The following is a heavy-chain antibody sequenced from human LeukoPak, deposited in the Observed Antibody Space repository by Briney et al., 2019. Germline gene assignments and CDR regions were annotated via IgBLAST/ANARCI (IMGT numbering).Heavy chain of an antibody. CDR2: IYYSGST. J-gene: IGHJ6*02. D-gene: IGHD3-10*01. Sequence: SQTLSLTCTVSGGSISSGGYYWSWIRQHPGKGLEWIGYIYYSGSTYYSPSLKSRVTISVDTSKNQFSLKLSSVTAADTAVYYCASWSGRSHYYGMDVWGQGTTVTVSS. CDR3: ASWSGRSHYYGMDV. V-gene: IGHV4-31*03. CDR1: GGSISSGGYY.